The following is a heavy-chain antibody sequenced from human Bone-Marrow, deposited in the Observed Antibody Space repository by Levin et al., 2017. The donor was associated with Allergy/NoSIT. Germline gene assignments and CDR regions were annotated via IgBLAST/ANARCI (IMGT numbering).Heavy chain of an antibody. V-gene: IGHV3-74*01. CDR2: IKSDGSST. J-gene: IGHJ5*02. Sequence: GGSLRLSCTASGFIFSSYWMHWVRQAPGKGPVWVSRIKSDGSSTSYADSVKGRFTISRDNAKNTVYLQMNSLRVEDTAVYYCARPALWFGDNWFDPWGQGTLVTVSS. CDR3: ARPALWFGDNWFDP. D-gene: IGHD3-10*01. CDR1: GFIFSSYW.